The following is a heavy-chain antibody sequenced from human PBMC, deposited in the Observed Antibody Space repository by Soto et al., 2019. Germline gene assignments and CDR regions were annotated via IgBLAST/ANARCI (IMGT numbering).Heavy chain of an antibody. D-gene: IGHD4-17*01. V-gene: IGHV3-53*04. CDR2: IYSGGST. CDR1: GFTVSSNY. J-gene: IGHJ4*02. CDR3: ARDNGDYGIDY. Sequence: GESLKISCAASGFTVSSNYMSWVRQAPGKGLEWVSVIYSGGSTYYADSVKGRFTISRHNSKNTLYLQMNSLRAEDTAVYYCARDNGDYGIDYWGQGTLVTVSS.